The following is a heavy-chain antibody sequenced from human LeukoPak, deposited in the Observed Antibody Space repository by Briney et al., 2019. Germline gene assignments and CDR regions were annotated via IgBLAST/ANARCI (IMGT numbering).Heavy chain of an antibody. J-gene: IGHJ4*02. CDR2: INHSGST. Sequence: SETLSLTCAVYGGSFSGYYWSWIRQPPGKGLEWIGEINHSGSTNYNPSLKSRVTISVDTSKNQFSLKLSSVTAADTAVYYCARGGRPQFRYWGQGTLVTVSS. CDR3: ARGGRPQFRY. CDR1: GGSFSGYY. D-gene: IGHD2-15*01. V-gene: IGHV4-34*01.